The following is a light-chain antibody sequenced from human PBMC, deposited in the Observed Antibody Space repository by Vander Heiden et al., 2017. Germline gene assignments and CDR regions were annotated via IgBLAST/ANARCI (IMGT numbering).Light chain of an antibody. CDR2: DDS. Sequence: SFVLTPPPSVSVAPGQTARINCGGNNIGSKSVHWYQQKPGQAPGLVVYDDSARPSGIPERFSGSNSGNTATLTISRVEAGDEADYYCQVWDSSSDHVVFGGGTKLTVL. V-gene: IGLV3-21*02. CDR1: NIGSKS. J-gene: IGLJ2*01. CDR3: QVWDSSSDHVV.